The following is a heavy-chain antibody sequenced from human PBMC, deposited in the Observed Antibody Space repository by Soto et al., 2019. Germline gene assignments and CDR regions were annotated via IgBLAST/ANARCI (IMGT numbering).Heavy chain of an antibody. CDR3: ARHGSY. CDR1: GVSITTTSYY. V-gene: IGHV4-39*01. J-gene: IGHJ4*02. CDR2: VYFSGTT. Sequence: LETLSLTCTVSGVSITTTSYYWGWIRQPPGKGLEWIGSVYFSGTTYYNPSLKSRVTISVDTSKNHFSLRLSSVTAADTAIYYCARHGSYWGQGTLVTVSS.